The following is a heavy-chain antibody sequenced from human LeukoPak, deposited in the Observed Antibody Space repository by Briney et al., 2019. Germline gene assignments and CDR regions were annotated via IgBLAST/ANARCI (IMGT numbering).Heavy chain of an antibody. D-gene: IGHD5-24*01. CDR3: AKDQRWLQFGAFDI. CDR1: GFTFDDYA. V-gene: IGHV3-9*03. J-gene: IGHJ3*02. CDR2: ISWNSGSI. Sequence: GRSLRLSCAASGFTFDDYAMHWVRQAPGKGLEWVSGISWNSGSIGYADSVKGRFTISRDNAKNSLYLQMNSLRAEDMALYYCAKDQRWLQFGAFDIWGQGTTVTVSS.